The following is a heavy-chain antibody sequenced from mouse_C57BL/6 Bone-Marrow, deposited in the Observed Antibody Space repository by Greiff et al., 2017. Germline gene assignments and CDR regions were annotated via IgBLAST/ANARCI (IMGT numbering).Heavy chain of an antibody. CDR2: IDPSDSYT. J-gene: IGHJ1*03. CDR1: GYTFTSYW. Sequence: QVQLQQPGAELVVPGASVKLSCKASGYTFTSYWMPWVKQRPGQGLEWIGEIDPSDSYTNYNQKFKGKSTLTVDKSSSTAYMKLSSLTSEDSAVYYGARSWDGSSYWYFDVWGTGTTVTVSA. V-gene: IGHV1-69*01. CDR3: ARSWDGSSYWYFDV. D-gene: IGHD1-1*01.